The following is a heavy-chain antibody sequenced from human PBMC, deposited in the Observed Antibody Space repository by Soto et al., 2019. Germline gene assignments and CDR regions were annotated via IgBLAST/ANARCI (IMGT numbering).Heavy chain of an antibody. Sequence: AVYGGSFSGYYWSWIRQPPGKGLEWIGEVNHSGSTNYNPSLKSRVTISVDTSKNQFSLKLSSVTAADTAVYYCARDRVYAKYHWFDPWGQGTLVTSPQ. CDR3: ARDRVYAKYHWFDP. V-gene: IGHV4-34*01. CDR2: VNHSGST. J-gene: IGHJ5*02. CDR1: GGSFSGYY. D-gene: IGHD2-8*01.